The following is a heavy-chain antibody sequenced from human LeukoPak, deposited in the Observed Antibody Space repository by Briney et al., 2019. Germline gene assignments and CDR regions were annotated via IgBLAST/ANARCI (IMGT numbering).Heavy chain of an antibody. CDR1: GFTFSSYA. D-gene: IGHD2-2*01. CDR3: ARWTCSSTSCYASWSDP. CDR2: ISYDGSNK. J-gene: IGHJ5*02. Sequence: GGSLRLSCAASGFTFSSYAMHWVRQAPGKGLEWVAVISYDGSNKYYADSVKGRFTISRDNSKNTLYLQMNSLRAEDTAVYYCARWTCSSTSCYASWSDPWSQGTMVTVSS. V-gene: IGHV3-30*04.